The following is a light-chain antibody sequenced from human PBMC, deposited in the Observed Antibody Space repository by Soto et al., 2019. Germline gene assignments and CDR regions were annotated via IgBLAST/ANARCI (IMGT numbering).Light chain of an antibody. J-gene: IGLJ2*01. V-gene: IGLV2-8*01. CDR2: EVS. CDR3: SSYGGSNNLI. Sequence: HSSLTQAPSASGSPGQSVTISCTGTSTDVGGYNSVSWFQHHPGKAPKLMIYEVSKRPSGVPDRFSGSKSGNTASLTVSGLQAEDEADYYCSSYGGSNNLIFGGGTKVTVL. CDR1: STDVGGYNS.